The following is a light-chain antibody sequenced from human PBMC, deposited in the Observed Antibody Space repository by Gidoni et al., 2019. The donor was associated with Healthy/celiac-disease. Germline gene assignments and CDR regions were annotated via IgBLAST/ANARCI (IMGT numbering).Light chain of an antibody. Sequence: DIVLTQSPSSLSLSPGERATLSCRASQSVSSYLAWYQQKPGEAPRLLIYDASNRATGIPTRFSGSGSGTDFTLTSSSLEPEDVADYYCQQRSNWVTFGGGTKVEIK. CDR2: DAS. J-gene: IGKJ4*02. CDR1: QSVSSY. V-gene: IGKV3-11*01. CDR3: QQRSNWVT.